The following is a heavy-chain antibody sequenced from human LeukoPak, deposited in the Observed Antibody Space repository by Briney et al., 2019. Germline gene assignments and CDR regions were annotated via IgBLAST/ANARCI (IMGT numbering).Heavy chain of an antibody. D-gene: IGHD6-19*01. CDR3: ARLSIAVAGTPNFDY. J-gene: IGHJ4*02. CDR1: GGSISSYY. CDR2: IYYSGST. Sequence: SETLSLTRTVSGGSISSYYWSWIRQPPGKGLEWIGYIYYSGSTNYNPSLKSRVTISVDTSKNQFSLKLSSVTAADTAVYYCARLSIAVAGTPNFDYWGQGTLVTVSS. V-gene: IGHV4-59*08.